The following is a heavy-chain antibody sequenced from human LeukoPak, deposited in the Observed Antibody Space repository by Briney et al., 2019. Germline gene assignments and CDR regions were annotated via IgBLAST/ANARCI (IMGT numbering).Heavy chain of an antibody. V-gene: IGHV4-4*07. J-gene: IGHJ3*02. Sequence: SETLSLTCTVSGGSISSYYWGWIRQPAGKGLEWIGRIYTSGSTNYNPSLKSRVTMSVDTSKNQFSLKLSSVTAADTAVYYCARGGYYDSSGRGAFDIWGQGTMVTVSS. CDR3: ARGGYYDSSGRGAFDI. CDR2: IYTSGST. D-gene: IGHD3-22*01. CDR1: GGSISSYY.